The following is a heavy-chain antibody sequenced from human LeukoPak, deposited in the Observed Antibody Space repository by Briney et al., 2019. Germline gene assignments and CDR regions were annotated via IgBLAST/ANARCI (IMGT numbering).Heavy chain of an antibody. CDR3: ARSSADYYDSSDYYPSHFEH. CDR1: GGSISSYY. J-gene: IGHJ4*02. D-gene: IGHD3-22*01. CDR2: IYYSGST. V-gene: IGHV4-59*08. Sequence: PSETLSLTCTVSGGSISSYYWSWIRQPPGKGLEWIGYIYYSGSTNYNPSLKSRVTISVDTSKNQFSLKLSSVTAADTAVYYCARSSADYYDSSDYYPSHFEHWGLGTLVTVSS.